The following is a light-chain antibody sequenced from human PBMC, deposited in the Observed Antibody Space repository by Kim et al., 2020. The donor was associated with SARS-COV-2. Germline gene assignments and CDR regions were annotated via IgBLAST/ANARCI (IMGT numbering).Light chain of an antibody. V-gene: IGLV7-46*01. CDR3: LLYYKGYRI. Sequence: EGTVTLTGGSSTGDVTSGHQPYWFQQKPGPAPRTLIYDTSNKHSWTPARLSGSLLGGKAALTVSGAVDEDEAEYYCLLYYKGYRIFGGGTQLTVL. CDR2: DTS. CDR1: TGDVTSGHQ. J-gene: IGLJ2*01.